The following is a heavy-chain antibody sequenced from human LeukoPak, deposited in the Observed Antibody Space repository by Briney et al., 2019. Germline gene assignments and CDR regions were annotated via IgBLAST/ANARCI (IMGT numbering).Heavy chain of an antibody. D-gene: IGHD4-17*01. CDR1: RITFNSYA. Sequence: GGSLRLSCAASRITFNSYAMSWVRHAPGKGLEWVSAISGSGGSTYYADSVKGRFTISRDNSKNTLYLQMNSLRAEDTAVYYCAKVGTVYYFDYWGQGTLVTVSS. V-gene: IGHV3-23*01. J-gene: IGHJ4*02. CDR3: AKVGTVYYFDY. CDR2: ISGSGGST.